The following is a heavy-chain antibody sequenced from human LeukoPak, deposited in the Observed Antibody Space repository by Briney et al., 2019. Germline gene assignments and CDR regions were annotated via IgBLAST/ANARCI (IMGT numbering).Heavy chain of an antibody. CDR1: GFTFSSYS. CDR2: ISSSSSTI. D-gene: IGHD2-2*01. CDR3: ARDSSRSYYYYYYYMDV. J-gene: IGHJ6*03. Sequence: GGSLRLSCAASGFTFSSYSMNWVRQAPGKGLEWVSYISSSSSTIYYADSVKGRFTISGDNAKNSLYLQMNSLRAEDTAVYYCARDSSRSYYYYYYYMDVWGKGTTVTVSS. V-gene: IGHV3-48*04.